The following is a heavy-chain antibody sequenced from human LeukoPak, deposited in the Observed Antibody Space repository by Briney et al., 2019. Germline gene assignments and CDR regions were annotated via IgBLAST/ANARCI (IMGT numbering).Heavy chain of an antibody. Sequence: GGSLRLSCAASGFTFSSYAMSWVRQAPGKGLEWVSAISGSGGSTYYADFVKGRCTISRDNSKSTLYLQMNSLRAEDTAVYYCAKDGEYDYVWGSYRSSWYYFDYWGQGTLVTVSS. V-gene: IGHV3-23*01. CDR3: AKDGEYDYVWGSYRSSWYYFDY. CDR1: GFTFSSYA. CDR2: ISGSGGST. D-gene: IGHD3-16*02. J-gene: IGHJ4*02.